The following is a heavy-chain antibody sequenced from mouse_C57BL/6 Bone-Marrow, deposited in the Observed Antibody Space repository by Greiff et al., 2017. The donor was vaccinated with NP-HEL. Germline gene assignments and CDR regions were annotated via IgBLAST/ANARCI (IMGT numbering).Heavy chain of an antibody. CDR3: ARGGTTVVAHFAY. CDR1: GYSITSGYY. J-gene: IGHJ2*01. CDR2: ISYDGSN. D-gene: IGHD1-1*01. V-gene: IGHV3-6*01. Sequence: EVKLMESGPGLVKPSQSLSLTCSVTGYSITSGYYWNWIRQFPGNKLEWMGYISYDGSNNYNPSLKNRISITRDTSKNQFFLKLNSVTTEDTATYYCARGGTTVVAHFAYWGQGTTLTVSS.